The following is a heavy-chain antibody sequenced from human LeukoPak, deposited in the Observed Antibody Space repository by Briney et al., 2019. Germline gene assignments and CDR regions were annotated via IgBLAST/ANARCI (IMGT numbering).Heavy chain of an antibody. J-gene: IGHJ4*02. CDR1: GGSISSYH. Sequence: NPSETLSLTCTVSGGSISSYHWSWIRQPAGKGLEWVGRIYTSGSTNSNSSPKSRVTMSVDTSKNQFSLNLRSVTAADAAVYYCAAVYFYGSGRHFDYWGQGTLVTVSS. V-gene: IGHV4-4*07. D-gene: IGHD3-10*01. CDR2: IYTSGST. CDR3: AAVYFYGSGRHFDY.